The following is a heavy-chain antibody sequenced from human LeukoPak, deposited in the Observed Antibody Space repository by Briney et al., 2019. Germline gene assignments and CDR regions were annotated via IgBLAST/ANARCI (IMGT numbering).Heavy chain of an antibody. CDR1: GFTFSSYG. CDR3: AKAPNPYYYYMDV. Sequence: GGTLRLSCAASGFTFSSYGMSWVRQAPGKGLEWVSSISSSSSYIYYADSVKGRFTISRDNAKNSLYLQMNSLRAEDTAVYYCAKAPNPYYYYMDVWGKGTTVTISS. V-gene: IGHV3-21*01. CDR2: ISSSSSYI. J-gene: IGHJ6*03.